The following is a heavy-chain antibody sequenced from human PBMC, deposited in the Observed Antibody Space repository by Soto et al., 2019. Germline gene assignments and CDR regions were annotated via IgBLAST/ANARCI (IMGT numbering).Heavy chain of an antibody. CDR3: AKALPYCSGGSCYQGGFDY. J-gene: IGHJ4*02. CDR1: GFTFSSYG. Sequence: QVQLVESGGGVVQPGRSLRLSCAASGFTFSSYGMHWVRQAPGKGLEWVAVISYDGSNKYYADSVKGRFTISRDNSKNTLYLQMNSLRAEDTAVYYCAKALPYCSGGSCYQGGFDYWGQGTLVTVSS. CDR2: ISYDGSNK. D-gene: IGHD2-15*01. V-gene: IGHV3-30*18.